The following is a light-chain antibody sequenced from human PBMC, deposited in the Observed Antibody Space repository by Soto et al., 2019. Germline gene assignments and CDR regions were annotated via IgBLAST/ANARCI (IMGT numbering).Light chain of an antibody. CDR3: SSYTSSSTLRV. J-gene: IGLJ3*02. CDR2: EVS. Sequence: HSALTQPASVSGSPGQSITISCTGTSSDVGGYNYVSWYQKHPGKAPKLMIYEVSNRPSGVSNRFSGSKSGNTASLTISGLQAEDEADYYCSSYTSSSTLRVFGGGTQLTVL. CDR1: SSDVGGYNY. V-gene: IGLV2-14*01.